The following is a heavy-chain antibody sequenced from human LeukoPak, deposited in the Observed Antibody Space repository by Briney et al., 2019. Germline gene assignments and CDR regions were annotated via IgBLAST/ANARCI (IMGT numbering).Heavy chain of an antibody. V-gene: IGHV1-69*06. D-gene: IGHD5-12*01. J-gene: IGHJ6*03. CDR1: GGTFSSYA. CDR3: ARDVATIRLGGYYYSMDV. CDR2: IIPIFGTA. Sequence: ASVKVSCKASGGTFSSYAISWVRQAPGQGPEWMGGIIPIFGTANYAQKFQGRVTITADISTSTAYMELSSLRSEDTAVYYCARDVATIRLGGYYYSMDVCGKGTTVTVSS.